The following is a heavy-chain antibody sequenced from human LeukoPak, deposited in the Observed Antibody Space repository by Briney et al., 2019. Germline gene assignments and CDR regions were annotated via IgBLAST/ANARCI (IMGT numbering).Heavy chain of an antibody. CDR3: AKLQDFYDNSGYSYFDN. CDR2: ITGNALNT. V-gene: IGHV3-23*01. CDR1: GFTFSNYA. Sequence: GGSLRLSCAASGFTFSNYAMSWVRQAPGKGLEWVSSITGNALNTYQADFIKGRFTISRDDSKNTLYLHLSSLRVEDTAVYYCAKLQDFYDNSGYSYFDNWGQGTLVTVSS. D-gene: IGHD3-22*01. J-gene: IGHJ4*02.